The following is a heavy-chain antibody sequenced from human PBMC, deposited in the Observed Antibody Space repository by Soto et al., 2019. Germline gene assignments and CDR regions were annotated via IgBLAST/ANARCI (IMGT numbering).Heavy chain of an antibody. J-gene: IGHJ4*02. V-gene: IGHV1-2*02. CDR1: GYTFTNYY. CDR3: ARQSCGSTSCFYDY. CDR2: LNPNSGAT. Sequence: ASVKVSCKASGYTFTNYYMHWIRQAPGQGLEWMGWLNPNSGATDFAQRFQGRVTLTSDTSISTAYMELNRLTSDDTAVFYCARQSCGSTSCFYDYWGPGTLVTVSS. D-gene: IGHD2-2*01.